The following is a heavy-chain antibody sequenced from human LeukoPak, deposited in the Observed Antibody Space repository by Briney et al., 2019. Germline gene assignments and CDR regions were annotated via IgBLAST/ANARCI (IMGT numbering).Heavy chain of an antibody. Sequence: SVKVSCKASGGTFSSYAISWVRQAPGQGLEWMGGIIPIFGTANYAQKFQGRVTITADESTSTAYMELRSLRSDDTAVYYCARVGTYFYDSSSYGPYDIWGQGTMVTVSS. CDR1: GGTFSSYA. CDR2: IIPIFGTA. D-gene: IGHD3-22*01. V-gene: IGHV1-69*13. J-gene: IGHJ3*02. CDR3: ARVGTYFYDSSSYGPYDI.